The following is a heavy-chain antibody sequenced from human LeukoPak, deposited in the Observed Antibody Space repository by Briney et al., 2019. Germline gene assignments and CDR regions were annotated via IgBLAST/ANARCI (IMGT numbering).Heavy chain of an antibody. J-gene: IGHJ3*02. V-gene: IGHV4-30-4*01. CDR2: IYYSGST. Sequence: PSQTLSLTCTVSGGSISSGDYYWSWIRQPPGKGLEWIGYIYYSGSTYYNPSLKSRVTISVDTSKNQFSLKLSSVTAADTAVYYCARVGDYYGSGSYAFDIWGQATMVTVSS. CDR1: GGSISSGDYY. D-gene: IGHD3-10*01. CDR3: ARVGDYYGSGSYAFDI.